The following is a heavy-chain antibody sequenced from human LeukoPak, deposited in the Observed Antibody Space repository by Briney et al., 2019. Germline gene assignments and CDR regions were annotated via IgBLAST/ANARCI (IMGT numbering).Heavy chain of an antibody. CDR1: GLPFSGTA. J-gene: IGHJ5*02. D-gene: IGHD6-19*01. CDR3: AKDGAQYSSGPECDP. Sequence: GGSLRLSCAPSGLPFSGTAMSWVRQAPGKGLEWVSAISHDGMNAYYADSVKGRFTISRDNSKKTVSLEMSSLTAADTGVYYCAKDGAQYSSGPECDPRGQGALVTVSP. CDR2: ISHDGMNA. V-gene: IGHV3-23*01.